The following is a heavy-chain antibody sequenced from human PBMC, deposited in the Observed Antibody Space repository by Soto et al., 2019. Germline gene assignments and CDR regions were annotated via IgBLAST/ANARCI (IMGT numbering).Heavy chain of an antibody. D-gene: IGHD6-13*01. V-gene: IGHV3-23*01. CDR1: GFTFSSYA. CDR2: ISGSGDST. Sequence: EVQLLDSGGGLVQPGGSLRLSCAASGFTFSSYAMNWVRQAPGKGLEWDSVISGSGDSTYYADSVKGRFTISRDNSKNTLYLQMNSLRTEDTAVYYCARRGPGTYFDYWGQGTLVTVSS. CDR3: ARRGPGTYFDY. J-gene: IGHJ4*02.